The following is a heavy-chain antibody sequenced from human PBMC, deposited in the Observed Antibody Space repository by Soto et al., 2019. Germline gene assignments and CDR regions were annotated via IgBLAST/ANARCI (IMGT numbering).Heavy chain of an antibody. CDR1: GGSFSGYY. D-gene: IGHD6-19*01. J-gene: IGHJ4*02. CDR2: INHSGST. V-gene: IGHV4-34*01. Sequence: SETLSLTCAVYGGSFSGYYWSWIRQPPGKGLEWIGEINHSGSTNYNPSLKSRVTISVDTPKNQFSLKLSSVTAADTAVYYCARVAVAGAIDYWGQGTLVTVSS. CDR3: ARVAVAGAIDY.